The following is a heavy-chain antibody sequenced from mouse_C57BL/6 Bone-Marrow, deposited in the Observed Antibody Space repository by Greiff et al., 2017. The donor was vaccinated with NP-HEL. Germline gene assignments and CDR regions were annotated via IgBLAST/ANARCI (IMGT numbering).Heavy chain of an antibody. V-gene: IGHV5-4*01. CDR2: ISDGGSYT. CDR3: ARDFYYYGSSYYFDS. CDR1: GFTFSSYA. D-gene: IGHD1-1*01. J-gene: IGHJ2*01. Sequence: EVMLVESGGGLVKPGGSLKLSCAASGFTFSSYAMSWVRQTPEKRLEWVATISDGGSYTYYPDNVKGRFTISRDIAKNNLYLQMSHLKSEDTSMYYCARDFYYYGSSYYFDSWGQGTTLTVSS.